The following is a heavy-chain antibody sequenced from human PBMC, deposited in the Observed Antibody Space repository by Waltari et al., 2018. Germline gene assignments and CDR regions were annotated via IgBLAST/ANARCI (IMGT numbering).Heavy chain of an antibody. CDR1: GFTVRNNY. Sequence: EVQLVESGGGLIQPGGSLRLPCAASGFTVRNNYMSWVRQAPGKGLEWVSVIDSGGSTYYADSVKGRFTISRDSSENTVYLQMSSLRAEDTALYYCARLDFWTGSYYWGQGTLVTVSS. CDR3: ARLDFWTGSYY. J-gene: IGHJ4*02. CDR2: IDSGGST. D-gene: IGHD3-3*01. V-gene: IGHV3-53*01.